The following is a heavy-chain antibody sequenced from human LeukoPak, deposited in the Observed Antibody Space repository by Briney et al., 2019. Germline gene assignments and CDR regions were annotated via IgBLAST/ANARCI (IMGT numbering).Heavy chain of an antibody. CDR3: ARALSSGWYDPQDY. CDR1: GYTFTGYY. D-gene: IGHD6-19*01. V-gene: IGHV1-2*02. Sequence: ASVKVSCKASGYTFTGYYIHWVRQAPGQGLEGMAWINPNSGGTNYAQKFQGRGTMTRATSISPAYMELSRLRSDDTAVYYCARALSSGWYDPQDYWGQGTLVTVSS. J-gene: IGHJ4*02. CDR2: INPNSGGT.